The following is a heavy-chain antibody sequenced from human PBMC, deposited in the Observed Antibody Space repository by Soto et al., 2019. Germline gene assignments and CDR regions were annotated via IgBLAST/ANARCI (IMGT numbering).Heavy chain of an antibody. Sequence: KVSCKASGYTFTSYGINWGRQAPGQWLEWMVWITAYNGNTNYAQKLQGRVTMTTDTSTSTAYRELRSLRSDDTAVYYCVSGGITAGAFDIWGQETTVTI. CDR1: GYTFTSYG. CDR2: ITAYNGNT. CDR3: VSGGITAGAFDI. J-gene: IGHJ3*02. V-gene: IGHV1-18*01. D-gene: IGHD3-10*01.